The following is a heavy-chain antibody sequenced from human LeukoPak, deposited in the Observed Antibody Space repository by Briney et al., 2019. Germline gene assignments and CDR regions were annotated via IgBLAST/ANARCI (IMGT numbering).Heavy chain of an antibody. V-gene: IGHV4-34*01. J-gene: IGHJ5*02. D-gene: IGHD2-2*01. CDR1: GGSFSGYY. CDR2: INHSGST. CDR3: ARGSYCSSTSCYGGGDWFDP. Sequence: SETLSLTCAVYGGSFSGYYWSWIRQPPGKGLEWIGEINHSGSTNYNPSLKSRVTISVDTSKNQFSLKLSSVTAADTAVYYRARGSYCSSTSCYGGGDWFDPWGQGTLVTVSS.